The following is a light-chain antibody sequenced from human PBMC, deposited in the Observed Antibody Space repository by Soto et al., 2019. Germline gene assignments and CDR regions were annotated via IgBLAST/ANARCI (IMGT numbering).Light chain of an antibody. CDR2: AAS. CDR3: QQSYNSPFN. Sequence: DIQMTQSPSSLSASLGDRVTITCRASQSISRHLNWYQQKPGKAPRLLIYAASSLQSGVPSRFSGSGSGTDFILTIDSLQPEDFATYYCQQSYNSPFNFDPGTKVDMK. J-gene: IGKJ3*01. V-gene: IGKV1-39*01. CDR1: QSISRH.